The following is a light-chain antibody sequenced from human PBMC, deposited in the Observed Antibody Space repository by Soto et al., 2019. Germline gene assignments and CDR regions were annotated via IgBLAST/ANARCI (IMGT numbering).Light chain of an antibody. Sequence: DIQLTQSPSFLSASVGDRVTITCRASQDISRYLVWYQQKPGKAPQVLIYGASTLQSGVPSRFTGSGSGTEFTLTISSLQPDDFAAYYCQQLNSYPRTFGQGTKLEIK. V-gene: IGKV1-9*01. CDR2: GAS. CDR1: QDISRY. J-gene: IGKJ2*01. CDR3: QQLNSYPRT.